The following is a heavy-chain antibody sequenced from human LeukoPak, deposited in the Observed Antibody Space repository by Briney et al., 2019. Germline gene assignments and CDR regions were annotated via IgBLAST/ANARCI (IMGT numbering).Heavy chain of an antibody. Sequence: SETLSLTCTVSGGPISSYYWSWIRQPAGKGLEWIGRIYTSGSTNYNPSLKSRVTISVDTSKNQFSLKLSSVTAADTAVYYCARESAYYYDSSGYLGAPFGIFDYWGQGTLVTVSS. CDR3: ARESAYYYDSSGYLGAPFGIFDY. J-gene: IGHJ4*02. CDR2: IYTSGST. CDR1: GGPISSYY. V-gene: IGHV4-4*07. D-gene: IGHD3-22*01.